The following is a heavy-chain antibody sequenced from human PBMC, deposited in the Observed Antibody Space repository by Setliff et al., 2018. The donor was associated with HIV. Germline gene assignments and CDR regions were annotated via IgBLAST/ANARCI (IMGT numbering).Heavy chain of an antibody. J-gene: IGHJ4*02. D-gene: IGHD3-22*01. Sequence: GGSLRLSCAASGFTFSSYGMHWVRQAPGKGLEWVAFIRYDGSNKYYADSVKGRFTISRDNSKNTLYLQMNSLRAEDTAVYSCAKDRTVVVITIFDYWGQGTLVTVSS. CDR1: GFTFSSYG. V-gene: IGHV3-30*02. CDR3: AKDRTVVVITIFDY. CDR2: IRYDGSNK.